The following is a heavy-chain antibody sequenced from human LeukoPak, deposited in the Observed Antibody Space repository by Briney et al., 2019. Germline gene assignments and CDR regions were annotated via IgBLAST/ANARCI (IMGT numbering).Heavy chain of an antibody. D-gene: IGHD6-19*01. Sequence: GASVKVSCKASGYTFTSYDINWVRQATGQGLEWMGWMNPNSGNTGYAQKFQGRVTITRNTSISTAYMELNSLRSEDTAMYYCARGVVKGGWYHLFDYWGQGTLVTVSS. V-gene: IGHV1-8*03. CDR3: ARGVVKGGWYHLFDY. CDR1: GYTFTSYD. J-gene: IGHJ4*02. CDR2: MNPNSGNT.